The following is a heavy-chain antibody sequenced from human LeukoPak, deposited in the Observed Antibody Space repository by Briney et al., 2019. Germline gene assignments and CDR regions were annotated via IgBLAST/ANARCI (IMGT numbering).Heavy chain of an antibody. D-gene: IGHD1-26*01. J-gene: IGHJ4*02. CDR1: GFTFSSYW. V-gene: IGHV3-7*01. Sequence: PGGSLTLSCAASGFTFSSYWMNWVRQAPGKGLEWVANIKEDGSEKYYVDSVKGRFTISRDNAKNSLYLQMNSLRAEDTAVYYCARGLSGSYDYWGQGTLVTVFS. CDR3: ARGLSGSYDY. CDR2: IKEDGSEK.